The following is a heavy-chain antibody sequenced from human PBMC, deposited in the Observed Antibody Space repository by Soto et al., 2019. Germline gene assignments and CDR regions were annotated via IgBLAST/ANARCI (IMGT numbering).Heavy chain of an antibody. V-gene: IGHV3-9*01. CDR1: GFTFDDYA. D-gene: IGHD3-10*01. CDR2: ISWNSGSI. J-gene: IGHJ6*03. CDR3: AKSGGSGSYYYYYMDV. Sequence: EVQLVDSGGGLVQPGRSLRLSCAASGFTFDDYAMHWVRQAPGKGLEWVSGISWNSGSIGYADSVKGRFTISRDNAKNSLYLQMNSLRAEDTALYYCAKSGGSGSYYYYYMDVWGKGTTVTVSS.